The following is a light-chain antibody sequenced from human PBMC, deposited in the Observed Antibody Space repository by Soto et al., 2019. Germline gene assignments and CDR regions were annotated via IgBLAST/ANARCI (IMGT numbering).Light chain of an antibody. CDR3: QQYGSSPYT. CDR2: GVS. J-gene: IGKJ2*01. V-gene: IGKV3-20*01. Sequence: EIVLTQSPGTLSLSPGERATLSCRASQHVFSNYLAWYQHKPGQAPRLLISGVSSRATGIPDRFSGSGSGTDFTLTINRLEPEDFAVYFCQQYGSSPYTFGQGTKLEIK. CDR1: QHVFSNY.